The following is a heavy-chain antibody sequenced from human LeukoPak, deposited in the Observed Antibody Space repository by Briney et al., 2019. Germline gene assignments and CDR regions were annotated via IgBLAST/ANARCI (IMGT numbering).Heavy chain of an antibody. CDR1: GGSLSGYY. J-gene: IGHJ3*02. CDR3: AGSERLNTVTQGGCAFDI. CDR2: INHSGST. V-gene: IGHV4-34*01. D-gene: IGHD4-17*01. Sequence: SETLSLTCAVYGGSLSGYYWSWIRQPPGKGLEWIGEINHSGSTNYNPSLKSRVTISVDTSKNQFSLKLSSVTAAETDSLRSAGSERLNTVTQGGCAFDIWGQGTMVTVSS.